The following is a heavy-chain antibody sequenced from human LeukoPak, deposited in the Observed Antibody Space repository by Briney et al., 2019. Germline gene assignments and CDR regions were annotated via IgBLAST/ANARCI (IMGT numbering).Heavy chain of an antibody. V-gene: IGHV1-69*01. D-gene: IGHD2-21*02. Sequence: SVTVSCKASGGTFSSYAISWVRQAPGQGLEWMGGIIPIFGTANYAQKFQGRVTITADESTSTAYMELSRLRSEDTAVYYCARGSNRRIVVVTATGDAFDIWGQGTMVTVSS. J-gene: IGHJ3*02. CDR2: IIPIFGTA. CDR1: GGTFSSYA. CDR3: ARGSNRRIVVVTATGDAFDI.